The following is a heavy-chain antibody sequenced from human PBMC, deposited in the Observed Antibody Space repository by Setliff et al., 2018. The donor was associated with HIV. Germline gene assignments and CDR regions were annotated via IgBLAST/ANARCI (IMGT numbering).Heavy chain of an antibody. Sequence: GGSLRLSCAASGFTFSSNAMHWVRQAPGKGLEWVAVIAYDGSNKYYADSVKGRFTIARDNSKNTLYLQMNSLRAEDTSVYYCAKGLENCSGGDCYYAPYYFDYWGHGTLVTVSS. J-gene: IGHJ4*01. D-gene: IGHD2-15*01. CDR2: IAYDGSNK. CDR1: GFTFSSNA. V-gene: IGHV3-30*04. CDR3: AKGLENCSGGDCYYAPYYFDY.